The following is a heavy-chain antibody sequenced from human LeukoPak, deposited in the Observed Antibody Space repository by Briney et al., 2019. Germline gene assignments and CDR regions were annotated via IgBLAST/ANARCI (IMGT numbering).Heavy chain of an antibody. CDR2: IYYTGST. V-gene: IGHV4-59*08. CDR3: ARGDSSGYPDY. D-gene: IGHD3-22*01. Sequence: SETLSLTCTVSNGSISSYYWSWIRQPPGKGLEWIGYIYYTGSTNYNLSLKSRVTISVDTSKNQFSLRLSSVTAADTAVYYCARGDSSGYPDYWGQGTLVTVSS. J-gene: IGHJ4*02. CDR1: NGSISSYY.